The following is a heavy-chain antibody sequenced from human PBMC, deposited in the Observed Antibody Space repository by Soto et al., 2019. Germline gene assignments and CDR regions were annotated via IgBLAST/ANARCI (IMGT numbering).Heavy chain of an antibody. Sequence: SETLSLTCAVSGYSISSSNWWGWIRQPPGKGLEWIGYIHYSGSDYYNPSLKSRVTMSVDTSKNQFSLKLTSVTAVDTAVYYCARXRADSMVGTTDPDAFDIWGQGTMVTVSS. CDR3: ARXRADSMVGTTDPDAFDI. CDR2: IHYSGSD. J-gene: IGHJ3*02. D-gene: IGHD1-26*01. CDR1: GYSISSSNW. V-gene: IGHV4-28*01.